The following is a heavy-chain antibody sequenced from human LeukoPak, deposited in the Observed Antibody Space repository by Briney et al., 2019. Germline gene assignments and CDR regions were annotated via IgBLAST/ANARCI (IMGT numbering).Heavy chain of an antibody. D-gene: IGHD3-22*01. Sequence: GGSLRLSCAASGFTVSSNYMSWVRQAPGKGLEWVSVIYSGGSTYYADSVKGRFTISRDNSKNTLYLQMNSLRAEDTAVYYCAKEDRYYYDSSGHAFGIWGQGTMVTVSS. CDR2: IYSGGST. CDR3: AKEDRYYYDSSGHAFGI. J-gene: IGHJ3*02. CDR1: GFTVSSNY. V-gene: IGHV3-66*01.